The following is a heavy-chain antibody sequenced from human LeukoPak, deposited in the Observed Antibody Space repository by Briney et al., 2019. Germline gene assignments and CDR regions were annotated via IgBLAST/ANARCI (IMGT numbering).Heavy chain of an antibody. J-gene: IGHJ4*02. CDR2: ISSSTRYI. D-gene: IGHD2/OR15-2a*01. Sequence: PGGSLRLSCAASGFTLSSYAMNWVRQAPGKGLEWVSCISSSTRYIYYADSVKGRFTISRDNAKNSLYLQMNSLRAEDTAVYYCARAPVIVVATPYYFDYWGQGTLVTVSS. CDR1: GFTLSSYA. CDR3: ARAPVIVVATPYYFDY. V-gene: IGHV3-21*01.